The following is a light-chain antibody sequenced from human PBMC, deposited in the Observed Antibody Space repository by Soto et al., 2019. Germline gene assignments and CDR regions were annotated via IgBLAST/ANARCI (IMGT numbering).Light chain of an antibody. J-gene: IGLJ1*01. CDR1: SSDVGGYNY. CDR3: SSCISRSRV. V-gene: IGLV2-14*01. Sequence: QSVLTQPASVSGSPGQSITISFTGTSSDVGGYNYVSWYQQHPGKAPKLMIYEVSNRPSGVSNRFSGSKSGNTASLTISGLQAEDEADYYCSSCISRSRVFGTGTKVTVL. CDR2: EVS.